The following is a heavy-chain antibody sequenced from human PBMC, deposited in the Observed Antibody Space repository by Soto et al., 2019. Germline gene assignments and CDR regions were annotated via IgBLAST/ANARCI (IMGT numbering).Heavy chain of an antibody. CDR1: GVSINNNY. CDR3: ARGNYDYFGGNYRYVGGAFDI. V-gene: IGHV4-59*01. CDR2: IYFSGIT. D-gene: IGHD3-16*02. J-gene: IGHJ3*02. Sequence: QVQLQQSGPGLVKPSETLSLTCTVSGVSINNNYWSWVRQPPGKGLEWIGYIYFSGITNYNPSLKIRVSISVDTSTDQVSLKLTSVTAADTAMYYCARGNYDYFGGNYRYVGGAFDIWGPGTVVTVSS.